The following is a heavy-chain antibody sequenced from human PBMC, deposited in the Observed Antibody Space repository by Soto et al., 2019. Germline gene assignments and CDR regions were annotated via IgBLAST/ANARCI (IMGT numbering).Heavy chain of an antibody. Sequence: FLRLSCAASGFTFSGYGRHWVRQAPGKGLEWVAVTRHDGSNTYYADSVRGRFTISRDNSNKMLYLQMNSLRAEDTAVYYCARDGVGTTTYFGYFDYWGQGTLVTVSS. CDR2: TRHDGSNT. J-gene: IGHJ4*02. V-gene: IGHV3-33*01. D-gene: IGHD1-26*01. CDR1: GFTFSGYG. CDR3: ARDGVGTTTYFGYFDY.